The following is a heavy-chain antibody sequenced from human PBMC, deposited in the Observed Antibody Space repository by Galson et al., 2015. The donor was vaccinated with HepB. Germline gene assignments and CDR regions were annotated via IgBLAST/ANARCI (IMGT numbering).Heavy chain of an antibody. CDR2: ISGSRSTI. CDR1: GFAFSSYS. CDR3: ARDTIGALYFDY. V-gene: IGHV3-48*01. Sequence: SLRLSCAASGFAFSSYSMNWVRQAPGKGLEWVACISGSRSTIYYADSVQGRFTISRDNAKNSLYLQMNSLRAEDTAVYYCARDTIGALYFDYWGQGSLVTVSS. D-gene: IGHD3-3*01. J-gene: IGHJ4*02.